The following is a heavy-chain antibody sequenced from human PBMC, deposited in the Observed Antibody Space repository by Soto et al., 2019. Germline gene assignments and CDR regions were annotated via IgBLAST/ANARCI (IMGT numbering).Heavy chain of an antibody. D-gene: IGHD1-1*01. V-gene: IGHV3-30*18. J-gene: IGHJ6*01. CDR3: AKETTWFGYYYYGMDV. CDR2: ISYDGSNK. CDR1: GFTFSSYG. Sequence: GGSLRLSCAASGFTFSSYGMHWVRQAPGKGLEWVAVISYDGSNKYYADSVKGRFTISRDNSKNTLYLQMNSLRAEDTAVYYCAKETTWFGYYYYGMDVCGQGTTLTVYS.